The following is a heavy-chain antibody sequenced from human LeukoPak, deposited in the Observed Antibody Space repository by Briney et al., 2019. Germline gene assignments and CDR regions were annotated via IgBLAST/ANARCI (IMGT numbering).Heavy chain of an antibody. CDR3: ARDMNDYVWGGSSDC. Sequence: GGSLRLSCAASGFTFSSYSMNWVRQAPGKGLEWVSSISSSSSYIYYAASVKGRFTTSRDNAKNSLYLQMNSLRAEDTAVYYCARDMNDYVWGGSSDCWGQGTLVTVSS. V-gene: IGHV3-21*04. CDR1: GFTFSSYS. D-gene: IGHD3-16*01. J-gene: IGHJ4*02. CDR2: ISSSSSYI.